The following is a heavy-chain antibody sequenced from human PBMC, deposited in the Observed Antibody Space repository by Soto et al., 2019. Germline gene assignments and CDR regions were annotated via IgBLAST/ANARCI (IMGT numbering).Heavy chain of an antibody. V-gene: IGHV2-5*02. CDR1: GFSLSTSGVG. J-gene: IGHJ6*03. Sequence: SGPTLVKPTQTLTLTCTFSGFSLSTSGVGVGWIRQPPGKALEWLALIYWDDDKRYSPSLKSRLTITKDTSKNQVVLTMTNMDPVDTATYYCAHRVRYKGDYEYYYYYMDVWGKGTTVTVSS. CDR3: AHRVRYKGDYEYYYYYMDV. D-gene: IGHD4-17*01. CDR2: IYWDDDK.